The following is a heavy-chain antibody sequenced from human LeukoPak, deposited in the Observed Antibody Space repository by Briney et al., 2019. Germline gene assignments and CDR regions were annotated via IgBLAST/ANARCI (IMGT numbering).Heavy chain of an antibody. V-gene: IGHV1-18*01. J-gene: IGHJ3*02. CDR3: ARARTMITFGGIRHAFDI. CDR2: ISAYNGNT. D-gene: IGHD3-16*01. Sequence: ASVKVSCKASGYTFTSYGISWVRQAPGQGLEWMGWISAYNGNTNYARKLQGRVTMTTDTSTSTAYMELSSLISDDTAVYYCARARTMITFGGIRHAFDIWGQGTLVTVSS. CDR1: GYTFTSYG.